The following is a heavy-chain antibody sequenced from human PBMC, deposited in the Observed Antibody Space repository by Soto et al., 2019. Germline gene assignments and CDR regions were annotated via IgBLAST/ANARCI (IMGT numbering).Heavy chain of an antibody. V-gene: IGHV3-23*01. Sequence: GGSLRLSCAASGFTFSSYAMSWVRQAPGKGLEWVSAISGSGGSTYYADSVKGRFTISRDNSKNTLYLQMNSLRAEDTAVYYCAKDGPPAVVAGTFYYYYMDVWGKGTTVTVSS. CDR2: ISGSGGST. J-gene: IGHJ6*03. D-gene: IGHD2-15*01. CDR3: AKDGPPAVVAGTFYYYYMDV. CDR1: GFTFSSYA.